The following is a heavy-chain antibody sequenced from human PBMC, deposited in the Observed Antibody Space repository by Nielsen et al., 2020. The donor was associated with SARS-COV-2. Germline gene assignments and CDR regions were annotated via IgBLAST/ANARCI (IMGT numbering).Heavy chain of an antibody. CDR3: AAAPSGDYGGY. V-gene: IGHV3-53*01. J-gene: IGHJ4*02. CDR2: IYSGGST. D-gene: IGHD4-23*01. CDR1: GFTVSSNY. Sequence: GESLKISCAASGFTVSSNYMSWVRQAPGKGLEWVSVIYSGGSTYYADSVKGRFTISRDNSKNTVYLQMNSLITEDTAVYYCAAAPSGDYGGYWGQGTLVTVSS.